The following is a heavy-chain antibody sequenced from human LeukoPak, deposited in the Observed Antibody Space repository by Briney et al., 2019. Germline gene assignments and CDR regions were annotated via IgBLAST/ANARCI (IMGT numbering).Heavy chain of an antibody. CDR1: GYSFTSYW. CDR2: IFPGDTDT. Sequence: GESLKISCKGSGYSFTSYWIGWVRQLAGKDLEWMVIIFPGDTDTRYSPSFQGQVTISADKSISTAYLQWSSLKASDTAMYYCAVGDNYYYYMDVWGKGTTVTVSS. V-gene: IGHV5-51*01. D-gene: IGHD3-10*01. CDR3: AVGDNYYYYMDV. J-gene: IGHJ6*03.